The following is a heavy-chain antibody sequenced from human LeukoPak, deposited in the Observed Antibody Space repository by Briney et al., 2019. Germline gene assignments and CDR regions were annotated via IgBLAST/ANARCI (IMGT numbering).Heavy chain of an antibody. J-gene: IGHJ3*02. V-gene: IGHV1-18*01. D-gene: IGHD5-18*01. CDR3: ARANVDTAMLDAFDI. CDR2: ISAYNGNT. Sequence: ASVKVSCKASGYTFTSYGISWVRQAPGQGLEWMGWISAYNGNTNYAQKLQGRVTMTTDTSTSTAYMELRSLRSDDTAVYYCARANVDTAMLDAFDIWGQGTMVTVSS. CDR1: GYTFTSYG.